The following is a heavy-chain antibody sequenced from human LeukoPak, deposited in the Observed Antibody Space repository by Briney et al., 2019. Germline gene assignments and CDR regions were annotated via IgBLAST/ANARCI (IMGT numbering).Heavy chain of an antibody. J-gene: IGHJ4*02. D-gene: IGHD5-18*01. CDR1: GYTFTSYA. V-gene: IGHV1-3*03. Sequence: ASVKVSCKASGYTFTSYAMHWVRQAPGQRLEWMGWINAGNGNTKYSQEFQGRVTITRDTSASTAYMELSSLRSEDMAVYYCARDRGYSYGLMDYWGQGTLVTVSS. CDR3: ARDRGYSYGLMDY. CDR2: INAGNGNT.